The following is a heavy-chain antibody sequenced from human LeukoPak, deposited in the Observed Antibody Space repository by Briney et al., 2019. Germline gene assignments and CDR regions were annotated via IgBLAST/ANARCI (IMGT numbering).Heavy chain of an antibody. CDR2: IYYSGST. CDR1: GGSITNSSYY. J-gene: IGHJ6*02. CDR3: ARHVAAAETYYYYYGMDV. Sequence: SETLSLTCTVSGGSITNSSYYWGWIRQPPGKGLERIGSIYYSGSTYYNPSLKSRVTISVDTSKNQFSLKLSSVTAADTAVYDCARHVAAAETYYYYYGMDVWGQGTTVTVSS. D-gene: IGHD6-13*01. V-gene: IGHV4-39*01.